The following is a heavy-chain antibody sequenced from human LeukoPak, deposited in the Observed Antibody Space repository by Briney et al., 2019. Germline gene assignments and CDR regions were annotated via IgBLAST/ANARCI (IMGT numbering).Heavy chain of an antibody. V-gene: IGHV3-7*01. Sequence: PGGSLRLSCAASGFTFNSYWMSWVRQAPGKGLEWVAKMKQDGSEKYYVDSVKGRFTISRDNAKNSLYLQMNSLRAEDTAVYYCARGFSDLYYYYYYMDVWGKGTTVTVSS. CDR1: GFTFNSYW. J-gene: IGHJ6*03. CDR3: ARGFSDLYYYYYYMDV. D-gene: IGHD2-21*02. CDR2: MKQDGSEK.